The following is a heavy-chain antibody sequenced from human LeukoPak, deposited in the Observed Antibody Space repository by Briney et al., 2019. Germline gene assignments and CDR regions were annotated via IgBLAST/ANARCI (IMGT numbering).Heavy chain of an antibody. D-gene: IGHD1-26*01. J-gene: IGHJ4*02. V-gene: IGHV1-8*03. CDR3: ARVLQRGRVVIFGY. Sequence: ASVKVSCKASGYTFTSYDINWVRQATGQGLEWMGWMNPNSGNTGYAQKFQGRVTITRNTSISTAYMELSSLRSEDTAVYYCARVLQRGRVVIFGYWGQGTLVTVSS. CDR1: GYTFTSYD. CDR2: MNPNSGNT.